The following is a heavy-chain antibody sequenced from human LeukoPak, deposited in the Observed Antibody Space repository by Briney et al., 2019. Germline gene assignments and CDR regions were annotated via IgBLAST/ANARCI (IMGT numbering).Heavy chain of an antibody. V-gene: IGHV1-2*02. CDR1: GYTFTGYY. J-gene: IGHJ4*02. Sequence: ASVKVSCKASGYTFTGYYMHWVRQAPGQGLEWMEWINPNSGGTNYAQKFQGRVTMTRDTSISTAYMELSRLRSDDTAVYYCARAPGEYCSSTSCYIRYWGQGTLVTVSS. D-gene: IGHD2-2*02. CDR3: ARAPGEYCSSTSCYIRY. CDR2: INPNSGGT.